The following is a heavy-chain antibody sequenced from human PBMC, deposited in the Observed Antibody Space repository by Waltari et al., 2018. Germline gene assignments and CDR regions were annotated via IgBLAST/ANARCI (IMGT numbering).Heavy chain of an antibody. CDR1: GGSISSGDYY. CDR3: ARDLIEITGTTPYYYGMDV. J-gene: IGHJ6*02. D-gene: IGHD1-7*01. CDR2: IYYSGST. V-gene: IGHV4-30-4*01. Sequence: QVQLQESGPGLVKPSQTLSLTCPVSGGSISSGDYYWSWIRQPPGRGLEWIGYIYYSGSTYYNPSLKSRVTISVDTSKNQFSLKLSSVTAADTAVYYCARDLIEITGTTPYYYGMDVWGQGTTVTVSS.